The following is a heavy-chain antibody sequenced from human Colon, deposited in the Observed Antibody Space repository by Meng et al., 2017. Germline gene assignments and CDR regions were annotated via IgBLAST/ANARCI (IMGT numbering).Heavy chain of an antibody. Sequence: GGSLRLSCAASAFTFSGYSMSWVRQAPGKGLEWVANINQDGSETYYVDSVKGRFSISRDNAKNSLYLQMNSLRAEDTAVYYCARVNPGVFDYWGQGTLVTVSS. CDR1: AFTFSGYS. CDR3: ARVNPGVFDY. V-gene: IGHV3-7*01. J-gene: IGHJ4*02. CDR2: INQDGSET.